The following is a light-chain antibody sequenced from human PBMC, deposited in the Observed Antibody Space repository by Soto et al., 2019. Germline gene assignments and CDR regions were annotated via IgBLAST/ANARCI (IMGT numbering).Light chain of an antibody. V-gene: IGKV1-8*01. CDR2: AAS. CDR1: QGISSY. J-gene: IGKJ5*01. CDR3: KQYYSYPIT. Sequence: AIRMTQSPSSFSASTGDRVTITCRAGQGISSYLAWYQQKPGKAPKLLIYAASTLQSGVQSRFSGSGSGTDFTLTIRCLQSEDFATYYCKQYYSYPITFGQGTRLEIK.